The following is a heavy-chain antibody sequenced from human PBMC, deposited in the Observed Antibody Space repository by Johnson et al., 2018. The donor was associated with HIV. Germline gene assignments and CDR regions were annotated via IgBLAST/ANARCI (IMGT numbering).Heavy chain of an antibody. D-gene: IGHD3-22*01. CDR2: MTWTGGRT. Sequence: VQLVESGGGVQRPGGSPRLSCAASGSTFDDFGMGWVRQAPGKGPEWASGMTWTGGRTSYADSVKGRFTISRDNAKNSLYVQMNSLRAEETALYHCAGVLGYDSSGKAFDIWGQGTMVTVSS. J-gene: IGHJ3*02. CDR3: AGVLGYDSSGKAFDI. CDR1: GSTFDDFG. V-gene: IGHV3-20*01.